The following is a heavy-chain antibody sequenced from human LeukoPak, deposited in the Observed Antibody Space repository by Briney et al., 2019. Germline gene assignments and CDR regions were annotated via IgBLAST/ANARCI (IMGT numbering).Heavy chain of an antibody. D-gene: IGHD3-3*01. V-gene: IGHV1-8*01. J-gene: IGHJ6*02. CDR2: MNPNSGNT. CDR3: ARGRIFGVVNYYYYGMDV. Sequence: GASVKVSCKASGYTFTSYDINWVRQATGQGLEWMGWMNPNSGNTGYAQKFQGRVTMTRNTSISTAYMELSSLRSEDTAVYYCARGRIFGVVNYYYYGMDVWGQGTTVTVSS. CDR1: GYTFTSYD.